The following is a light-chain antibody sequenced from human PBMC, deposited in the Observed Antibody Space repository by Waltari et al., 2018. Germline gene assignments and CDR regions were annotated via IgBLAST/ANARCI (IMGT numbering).Light chain of an antibody. CDR3: NSYAGSSSWV. Sequence: QSALTQSASVSGSPGQSITISCTGTSSDVGFYNYVSWYQQHPGKAPKLMIYDVSERPSGVSNRFSCSKSGNTTSLTISGLQAEDEADYYCNSYAGSSSWVFGGGTKLTVL. CDR2: DVS. CDR1: SSDVGFYNY. J-gene: IGLJ3*02. V-gene: IGLV2-14*01.